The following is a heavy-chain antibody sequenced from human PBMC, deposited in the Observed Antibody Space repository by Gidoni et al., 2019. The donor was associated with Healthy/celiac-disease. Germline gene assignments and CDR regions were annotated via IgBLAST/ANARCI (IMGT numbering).Heavy chain of an antibody. CDR1: GFTVSSNY. D-gene: IGHD3-3*01. CDR3: ARAPYVFWSGRPGMDV. J-gene: IGHJ6*02. Sequence: EVQLVESGGGLVQHGGSLRLSCAASGFTVSSNYMSWVRQAPGKGLEWVSVIYSGGSTYYADSVKGRFTISRDNSKTPLYLQMHSLRAEDTAVYYCARAPYVFWSGRPGMDVWGQGTTVTVSS. CDR2: IYSGGST. V-gene: IGHV3-66*02.